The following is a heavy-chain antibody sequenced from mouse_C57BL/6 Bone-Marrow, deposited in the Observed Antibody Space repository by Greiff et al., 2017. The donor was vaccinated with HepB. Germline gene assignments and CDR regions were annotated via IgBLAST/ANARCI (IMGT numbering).Heavy chain of an antibody. J-gene: IGHJ3*01. D-gene: IGHD2-4*01. CDR2: ISYDGSN. CDR1: GYSITSGYY. V-gene: IGHV3-6*01. CDR3: ARDDPYDYDFFAY. Sequence: EVKLLESGPGLVKPSQSLSLTCSVPGYSITSGYYWNWIRQFPGNKLEWMGYISYDGSNNYNPSLKNRISITRDTSKNQFFLKLNSVTTEDTATYYCARDDPYDYDFFAYWGQGTLVTVSA.